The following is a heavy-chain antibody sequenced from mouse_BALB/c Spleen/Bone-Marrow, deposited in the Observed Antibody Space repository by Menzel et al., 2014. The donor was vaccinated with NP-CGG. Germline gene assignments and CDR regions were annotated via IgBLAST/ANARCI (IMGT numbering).Heavy chain of an antibody. V-gene: IGHV4-1*02. CDR3: ARLYYYGNFAY. D-gene: IGHD1-1*01. CDR1: GFDFSRYW. Sequence: EVNVVESGGGLVQPGGSLKLSCAASGFDFSRYWMSWVRQAPGKGLEWIGEINPDSSTINYTPSLKDKFIISRDNAKNTLYLQMSKVRSEDTALYYGARLYYYGNFAYWGQGTTLTVSS. CDR2: INPDSSTI. J-gene: IGHJ2*01.